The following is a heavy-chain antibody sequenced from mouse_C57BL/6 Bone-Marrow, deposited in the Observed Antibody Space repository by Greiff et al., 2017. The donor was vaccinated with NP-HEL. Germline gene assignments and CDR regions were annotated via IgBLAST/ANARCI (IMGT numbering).Heavy chain of an antibody. D-gene: IGHD1-1*01. Sequence: QVTLNVSGPGILQSSQTLSLTCSFSGFSLSTSGMGVSWIRQPSGKGLEWLAHIYWDDDKRYNPSLKSRLTISKDTSRNQVFLKITSVDTADTATYYCARSPYYYGSSYDWFAYWGQGTLVTVSA. CDR3: ARSPYYYGSSYDWFAY. CDR1: GFSLSTSGMG. CDR2: IYWDDDK. V-gene: IGHV8-12*01. J-gene: IGHJ3*01.